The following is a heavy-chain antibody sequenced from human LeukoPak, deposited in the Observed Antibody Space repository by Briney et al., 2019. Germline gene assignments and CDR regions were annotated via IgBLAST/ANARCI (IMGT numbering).Heavy chain of an antibody. Sequence: ASVKVSCKASGYTFTSYGISWVRQAPGQGLEWMGWISAYNGNTNYAQKLQGRVTMTTDTSASTAYMELSSLRSEDIAVYYCARDKSELGDAFDIWGQGTMVTVSS. CDR1: GYTFTSYG. CDR2: ISAYNGNT. D-gene: IGHD1-26*01. V-gene: IGHV1-18*03. J-gene: IGHJ3*02. CDR3: ARDKSELGDAFDI.